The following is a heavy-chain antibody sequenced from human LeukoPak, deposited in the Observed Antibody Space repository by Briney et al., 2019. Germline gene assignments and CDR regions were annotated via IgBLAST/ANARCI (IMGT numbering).Heavy chain of an antibody. V-gene: IGHV1-2*02. D-gene: IGHD1-7*01. CDR2: MSPNSGGT. J-gene: IGHJ4*02. Sequence: ASVKVSCKASGYPFTDYYIHWVRQAPGHGLEWIGWMSPNSGGTNYAQKFQGRVTMTRDTSISTAYMELSRLRSDDTAVYYCARARYNWNLPYDYWGQGTLVTVSS. CDR1: GYPFTDYY. CDR3: ARARYNWNLPYDY.